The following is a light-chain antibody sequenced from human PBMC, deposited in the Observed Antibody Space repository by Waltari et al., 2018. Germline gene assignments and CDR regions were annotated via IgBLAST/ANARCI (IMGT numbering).Light chain of an antibody. CDR3: IEGAQWYT. CDR1: QSLAFGDGKTY. Sequence: DVVLTQSPLSLSVTLGQSASVSCRSSQSLAFGDGKTYLNWFHQRPGQSPRRLIYKVSNRESGVPDRISGSGSGTDFALKISRVEAEDVGVYYCIEGAQWYTFGQGTKLEIK. J-gene: IGKJ2*01. CDR2: KVS. V-gene: IGKV2-30*01.